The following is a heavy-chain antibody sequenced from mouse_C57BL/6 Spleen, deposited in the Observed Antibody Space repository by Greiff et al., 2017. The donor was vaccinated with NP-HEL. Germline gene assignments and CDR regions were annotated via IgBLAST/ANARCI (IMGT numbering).Heavy chain of an antibody. V-gene: IGHV5-6*01. CDR3: ASWEEYYAMDY. D-gene: IGHD4-1*01. CDR2: ISSGGSYT. CDR1: GFTFSSYG. J-gene: IGHJ4*01. Sequence: EVQGVESGGDLVKPGGSLKLSCAASGFTFSSYGMSWVRQTPDKRLEWVATISSGGSYTYYPDSVKGRFTISRDNAKNTLYLQMSSLKSEDTAMYYCASWEEYYAMDYWGQGTSVTVSS.